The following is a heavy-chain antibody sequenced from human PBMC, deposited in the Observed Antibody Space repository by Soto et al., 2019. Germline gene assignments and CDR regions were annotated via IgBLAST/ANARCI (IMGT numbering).Heavy chain of an antibody. J-gene: IGHJ3*02. CDR3: ARDQYSSSWYPHAFDI. CDR1: GGSVSSGSYY. CDR2: IYYSGST. Sequence: QVQLQESGPGLVKPSETLSLTCTVSGGSVSSGSYYWSWIRQPPGKGLEWIGYIYYSGSTNYNPSLKSGVTRSVDTSKNQCSLKLSSVTAADTAVYYCARDQYSSSWYPHAFDIWGQGTMVTVSS. V-gene: IGHV4-61*01. D-gene: IGHD6-13*01.